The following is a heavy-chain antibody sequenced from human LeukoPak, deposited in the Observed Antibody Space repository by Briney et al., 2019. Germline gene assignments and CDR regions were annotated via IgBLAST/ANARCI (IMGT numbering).Heavy chain of an antibody. Sequence: GGSLRLSCAASGFTFSIYTMNWVRQAPGKGLEWVSSISSSNSYIYYADSVKGRFTISRDNAKNSLYLQMNSLRAEDTAVYYCAELGITMIGGVWGKGTTVTISS. J-gene: IGHJ6*04. V-gene: IGHV3-21*01. D-gene: IGHD3-10*02. CDR3: AELGITMIGGV. CDR2: ISSSNSYI. CDR1: GFTFSIYT.